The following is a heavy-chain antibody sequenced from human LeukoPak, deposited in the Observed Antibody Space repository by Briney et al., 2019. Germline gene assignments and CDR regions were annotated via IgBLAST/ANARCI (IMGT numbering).Heavy chain of an antibody. CDR3: AKRRHDYGDYYYMDV. Sequence: SVKVSCKASGGTFSSYAISWVRQAPGQGLEWMGGIIPIFGTANYAQKFQGRVTITADESTSTAYMELSSLRSEDTAVYYCAKRRHDYGDYYYMDVWGKGTTVTVSS. V-gene: IGHV1-69*13. D-gene: IGHD4-17*01. J-gene: IGHJ6*03. CDR2: IIPIFGTA. CDR1: GGTFSSYA.